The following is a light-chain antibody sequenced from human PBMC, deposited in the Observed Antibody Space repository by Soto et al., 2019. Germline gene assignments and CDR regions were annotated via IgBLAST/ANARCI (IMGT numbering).Light chain of an antibody. CDR2: NAS. J-gene: IGKJ5*01. Sequence: EIVLTHSPSTLSLSPGSRSILSCRASQSVSTFLAWFQQKPGQPPRLLIYNASNRTTGIPARFRESGSATDFTLPISSLETPDFAVYYCQQRGDWPTITFGQGTRLEIK. CDR3: QQRGDWPTIT. V-gene: IGKV3-11*01. CDR1: QSVSTF.